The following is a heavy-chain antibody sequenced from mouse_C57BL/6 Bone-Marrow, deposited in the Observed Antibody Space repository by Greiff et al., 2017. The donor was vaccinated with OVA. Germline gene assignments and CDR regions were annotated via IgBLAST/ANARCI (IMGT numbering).Heavy chain of an antibody. D-gene: IGHD2-1*01. V-gene: IGHV1-63*01. CDR2: IYPGGGYT. CDR3: ARWGGNYIFAY. Sequence: VKLMESGAELVRPGTSVKMSCKASGYTFTNYWIGWAKQRPGHGLEWIGDIYPGGGYTNYNEKFKGKATLTADKSSSTAYMQFSSLTSEDSAIYYCARWGGNYIFAYWGQGTLVTVSA. CDR1: GYTFTNYW. J-gene: IGHJ3*01.